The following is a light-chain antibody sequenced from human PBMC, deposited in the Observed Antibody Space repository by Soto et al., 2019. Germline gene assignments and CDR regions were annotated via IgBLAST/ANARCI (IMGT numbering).Light chain of an antibody. J-gene: IGKJ1*01. Sequence: DIQMTQSPSTLSASVGDRVTITCRASQSISNWLAWYQHKPGRAPKLLIYKASSLQSGVPSRFSGSGSGTEFTLTISSLQHDDFANYYCQQYNSYSKTFGQGTKVEI. CDR2: KAS. V-gene: IGKV1-5*03. CDR3: QQYNSYSKT. CDR1: QSISNW.